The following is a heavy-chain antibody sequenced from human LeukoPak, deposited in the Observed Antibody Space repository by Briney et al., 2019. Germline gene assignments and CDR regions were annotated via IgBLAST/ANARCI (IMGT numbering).Heavy chain of an antibody. CDR3: ARSRTRRLLWFGDEPYYFDY. Sequence: ASVKVSCKASGYTFTMYFIHWVRQAPGQGLEWMGMINPSDGATGYAQRFQGRVTMTRNTSISTAYMELSSLRSEDTAVYYCARSRTRRLLWFGDEPYYFDYWGQGTLVTVSS. CDR2: INPSDGAT. CDR1: GYTFTMYF. D-gene: IGHD3-10*01. J-gene: IGHJ4*02. V-gene: IGHV1-46*01.